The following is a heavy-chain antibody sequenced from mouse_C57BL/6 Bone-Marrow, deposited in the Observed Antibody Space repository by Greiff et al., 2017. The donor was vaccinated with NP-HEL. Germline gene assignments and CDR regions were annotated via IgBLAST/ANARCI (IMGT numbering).Heavy chain of an antibody. Sequence: QVQLQQSGAELVRPGTSVKVSCKASGYAFTNYLIEWVKQRPGQGLEWIGVINPGSGGTNYNEKFKGKATLTADKSSSTAYMQLSSLTSKDSAVYFCARGLPYYFDYWGQGTTLTVSS. D-gene: IGHD5-5*01. CDR1: GYAFTNYL. J-gene: IGHJ2*01. CDR2: INPGSGGT. V-gene: IGHV1-54*01. CDR3: ARGLPYYFDY.